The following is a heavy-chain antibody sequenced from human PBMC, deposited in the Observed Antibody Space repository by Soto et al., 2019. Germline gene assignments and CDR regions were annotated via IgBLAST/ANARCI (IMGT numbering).Heavy chain of an antibody. J-gene: IGHJ5*02. D-gene: IGHD2-21*01. CDR2: INHSGNT. V-gene: IGHV4-34*01. Sequence: KSSETLSLTCAVYGASLSDNYCNWLRQPPGKGLEWIGEINHSGNTNYNPSLRSRVTISIDTSKNQLSLNLRSVSAADTDVYYCASGRGEFDDWGQGTPVTVSS. CDR1: GASLSDNY. CDR3: ASGRGEFDD.